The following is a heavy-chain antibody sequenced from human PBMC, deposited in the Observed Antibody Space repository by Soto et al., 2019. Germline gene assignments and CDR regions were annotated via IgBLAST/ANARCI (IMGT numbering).Heavy chain of an antibody. V-gene: IGHV1-2*02. D-gene: IGHD3-9*01. CDR2: INPNSGDT. CDR1: GYIFTGYH. CDR3: ARDALGTRGFDEMDI. J-gene: IGHJ6*02. Sequence: QVHLVQSGAEVKKPGASVKVSCKASGYIFTGYHIHWVRQAPGRGLEWMGWINPNSGDTEYAQNFQGRVTMTRDTSFNLVYIEMSGLMSDDTAVYYCARDALGTRGFDEMDIWGQGTTVTVSS.